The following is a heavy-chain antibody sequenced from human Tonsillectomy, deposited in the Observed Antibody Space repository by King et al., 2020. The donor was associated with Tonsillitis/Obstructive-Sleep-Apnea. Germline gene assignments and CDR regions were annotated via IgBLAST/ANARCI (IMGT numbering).Heavy chain of an antibody. CDR2: IKTKTEGGTT. Sequence: VQLVESGGGLVKPGGSLRLSCAASGFTFSNAWMSWVRQAPGKGLEWVGHIKTKTEGGTTDYAAPVKGRFTISRDDSKNTLYLQMDSLKTEDTAVYYCTTDGDVTPSYCYYMDVWGKGTTVTVSS. V-gene: IGHV3-15*01. CDR1: GFTFSNAW. D-gene: IGHD4-23*01. J-gene: IGHJ6*03. CDR3: TTDGDVTPSYCYYMDV.